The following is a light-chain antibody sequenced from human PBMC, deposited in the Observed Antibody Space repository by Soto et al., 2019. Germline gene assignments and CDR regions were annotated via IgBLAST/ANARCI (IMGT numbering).Light chain of an antibody. CDR1: QSVTSN. Sequence: EIVMTQSPATLSVSPGERVTFSCRASQSVTSNLAWYQHKPGQAPRLLIYGASTGATGIPARFSGSGSGTEFTLTINSLQSEDFAIYYCQQYNNLPLTFGGGTKVVIK. CDR2: GAS. V-gene: IGKV3-15*01. CDR3: QQYNNLPLT. J-gene: IGKJ4*01.